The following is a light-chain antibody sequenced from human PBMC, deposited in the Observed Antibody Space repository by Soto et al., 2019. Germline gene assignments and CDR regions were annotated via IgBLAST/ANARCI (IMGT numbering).Light chain of an antibody. CDR3: QQYGRSPTWT. J-gene: IGKJ1*01. V-gene: IGKV3-20*01. CDR2: GAS. Sequence: EIVLTQSPGTLSLSPGERATLSCRASQSVSSSYLAWFQQKPGQAPRLLIYGASNRATGIPDRFSGSGSGTDFTLTISRPEPEDFAVYYCQQYGRSPTWTFGQGTKVEIK. CDR1: QSVSSSY.